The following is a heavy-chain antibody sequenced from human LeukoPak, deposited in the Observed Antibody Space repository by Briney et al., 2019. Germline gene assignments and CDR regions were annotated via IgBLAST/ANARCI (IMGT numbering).Heavy chain of an antibody. V-gene: IGHV4-39*01. J-gene: IGHJ4*02. CDR1: SDSISSSSYL. D-gene: IGHD3-10*01. Sequence: SETLSLTCSVSSDSISSSSYLWVWVRQPPGKGLEWIGDIYSNGHISYDPSLKSRAAISVDTSKNQFSLNLSSVTAADTAVYYCARRHYGSGNIDSWGQGTLVTVSS. CDR2: IYSNGHI. CDR3: ARRHYGSGNIDS.